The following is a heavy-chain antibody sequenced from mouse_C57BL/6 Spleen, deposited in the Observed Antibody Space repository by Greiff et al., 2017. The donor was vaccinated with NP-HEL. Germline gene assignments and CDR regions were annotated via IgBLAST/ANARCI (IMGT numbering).Heavy chain of an antibody. V-gene: IGHV1-61*01. Sequence: QVQLQQPGAELVRPGSSVKLSCKASGYTFTSSWMDWVKQRPGQGLEWIGNIYPSDSETHYNQKFKDKATLTVDKSSSTAYMQLSSLTSEDSAVSYCARDYGSPLGYWGQGTTLTVSS. D-gene: IGHD1-1*01. CDR3: ARDYGSPLGY. CDR1: GYTFTSSW. J-gene: IGHJ2*01. CDR2: IYPSDSET.